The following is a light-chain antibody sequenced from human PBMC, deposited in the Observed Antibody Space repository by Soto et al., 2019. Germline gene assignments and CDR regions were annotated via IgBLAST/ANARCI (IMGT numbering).Light chain of an antibody. J-gene: IGLJ2*01. CDR2: DVS. CDR1: SSDVGGYNY. Sequence: QSALTQPASVSGSPGQSITISCTGTSSDVGGYNYVSWYQQHPGKAPKLMIYDVSNRPSGVSNRFSGSKSGKPASLATSGLQAEDETDYYCSSYTGTSTYVVFGGGTKLTVL. V-gene: IGLV2-14*01. CDR3: SSYTGTSTYVV.